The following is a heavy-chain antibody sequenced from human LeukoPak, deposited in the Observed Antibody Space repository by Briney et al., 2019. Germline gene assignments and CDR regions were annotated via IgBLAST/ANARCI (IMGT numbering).Heavy chain of an antibody. CDR2: IQQDGSEK. Sequence: GSLRLSCAASGFTFSSFWMSWVRQAPGKGLQWVANIQQDGSEKNYVDSAKGRFTISRDNVENSVYLQMNSLRVEDTAVYYCASGRGSHDYWGQGTLVTVSS. V-gene: IGHV3-7*01. D-gene: IGHD1-26*01. J-gene: IGHJ4*02. CDR3: ASGRGSHDY. CDR1: GFTFSSFW.